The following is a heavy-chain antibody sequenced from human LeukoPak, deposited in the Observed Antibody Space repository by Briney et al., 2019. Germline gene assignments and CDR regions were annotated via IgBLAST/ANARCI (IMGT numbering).Heavy chain of an antibody. Sequence: SETLSLTCTVSGGSISSYYWSWIRQPAGKGLEWIGRIYTSGSTNYNPSPKSRVTMSVDTSKNQFSLKLSSVTAADTAVYYCARDVTTVTSNWFDPWGQGTLVTVSS. CDR1: GGSISSYY. D-gene: IGHD4-17*01. CDR3: ARDVTTVTSNWFDP. CDR2: IYTSGST. V-gene: IGHV4-4*07. J-gene: IGHJ5*02.